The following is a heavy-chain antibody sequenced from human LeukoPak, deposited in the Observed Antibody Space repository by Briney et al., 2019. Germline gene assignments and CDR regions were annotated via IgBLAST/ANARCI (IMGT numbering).Heavy chain of an antibody. Sequence: GGSLRLSCAASGLTISNYWMSWVRQTPGKGLEWVANIKVDGREKYYVDSVKGRFTISRDNAKNSLYLQMDSLRAEDTAVYYCARDHLNGDYYFDYWGQGTLVTVSS. CDR2: IKVDGREK. CDR3: ARDHLNGDYYFDY. V-gene: IGHV3-7*03. D-gene: IGHD4-17*01. J-gene: IGHJ4*02. CDR1: GLTISNYW.